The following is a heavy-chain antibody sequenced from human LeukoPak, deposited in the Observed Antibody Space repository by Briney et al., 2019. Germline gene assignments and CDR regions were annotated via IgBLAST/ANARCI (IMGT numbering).Heavy chain of an antibody. J-gene: IGHJ5*02. CDR3: ATAQVGATYWFDP. CDR2: FDPEDGET. Sequence: ASVKVSCKASGYTFTSYGISWVRQAPGKGLEWMGGFDPEDGETIYAQKFQGRVTMTEDTSTDTAYMELSSLRSEDTAVYYCATAQVGATYWFDPWGQGTLVTVSS. V-gene: IGHV1-24*01. CDR1: GYTFTSYG. D-gene: IGHD1-26*01.